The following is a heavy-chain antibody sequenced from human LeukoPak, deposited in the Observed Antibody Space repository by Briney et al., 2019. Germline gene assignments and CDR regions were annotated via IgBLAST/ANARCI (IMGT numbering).Heavy chain of an antibody. CDR3: ARWSRLTMVRGGNPDSRNIDAFDI. D-gene: IGHD3-10*01. CDR2: IIPILGIA. CDR1: GGTFSSYT. J-gene: IGHJ3*02. V-gene: IGHV1-69*02. Sequence: GASVKVSCKASGGTFSSYTISWVRQAPGQGLEWMGRIIPILGIANYAQKFQGRVTITADKSTSTAYMELSSLRSEDTAVYYCARWSRLTMVRGGNPDSRNIDAFDIWGQGTMVTVSS.